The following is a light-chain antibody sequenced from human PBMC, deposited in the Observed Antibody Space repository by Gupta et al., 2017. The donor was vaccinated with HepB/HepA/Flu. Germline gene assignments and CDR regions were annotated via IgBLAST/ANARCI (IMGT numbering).Light chain of an antibody. Sequence: QSALTQPPSASGTPGQRVTFSCSGSSVNIGRSPVKWYQQRPGTAPKLLIYRDNQRPSGVPDRFSGSKSGTSASLAISGLQSEDEADYYCAAWDDSLNAYVFGTGTKVTVL. CDR2: RDN. J-gene: IGLJ1*01. CDR1: SVNIGRSP. V-gene: IGLV1-44*01. CDR3: AAWDDSLNAYV.